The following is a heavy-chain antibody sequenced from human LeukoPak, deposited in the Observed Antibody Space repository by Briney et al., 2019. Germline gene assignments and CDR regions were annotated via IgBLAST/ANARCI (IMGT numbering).Heavy chain of an antibody. CDR3: AREWDRIVGYFDY. CDR2: IYTSGST. J-gene: IGHJ4*02. CDR1: GGSISSGSYY. D-gene: IGHD3-22*01. Sequence: SQTLSLTCTVSGGSISSGSYYWSWIRQPAGKGLEWIGRIYTSGSTNYNPSLKSRVTISVDTSKNQFSLRLSSVTAADTAVYYCAREWDRIVGYFDYWGQGTPVTVSS. V-gene: IGHV4-61*02.